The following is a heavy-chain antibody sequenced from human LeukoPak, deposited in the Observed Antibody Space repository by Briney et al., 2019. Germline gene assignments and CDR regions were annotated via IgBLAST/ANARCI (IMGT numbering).Heavy chain of an antibody. CDR2: ISSSSSYI. CDR1: GFTFSSYW. V-gene: IGHV3-21*01. D-gene: IGHD1-7*01. CDR3: ARPKYNWNYGSLNY. J-gene: IGHJ4*02. Sequence: GGSLRLSCAASGFTFSSYWMAWVRQAPGKGLEWVSSISSSSSYIYYADSVKGRFTISRDNAKNSLYLQMNSLRAEDTAVYYCARPKYNWNYGSLNYWGQGTLVTVSS.